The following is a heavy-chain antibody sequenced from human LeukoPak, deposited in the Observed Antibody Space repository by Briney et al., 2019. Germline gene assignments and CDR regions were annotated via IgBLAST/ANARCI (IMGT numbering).Heavy chain of an antibody. CDR3: TRAPRFEGNAMGFDY. D-gene: IGHD2-2*01. J-gene: IGHJ4*02. V-gene: IGHV3-49*03. CDR1: GFTFSSYS. CDR2: IRRKSYGGTT. Sequence: SGGSLRLSCAASGFTFSSYSMSWFRQAPGKGLEWVGFIRRKSYGGTTEYAASVRGRFTISRDDSKAVAYLQMTSLQTEDTAVYYCTRAPRFEGNAMGFDYWGQGTLVTVSS.